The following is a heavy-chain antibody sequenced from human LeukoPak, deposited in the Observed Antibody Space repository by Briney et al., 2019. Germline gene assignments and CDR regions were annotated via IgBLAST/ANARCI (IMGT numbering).Heavy chain of an antibody. CDR3: ARHNWGSYLDY. Sequence: PSETLSLTCAVSGGSISSSNWWSWVRQPPGKGLEWVANIKQDGSEKYYVDSVKGRFTISRDNAKNSLYLQMNSLRAEDTAVYYCARHNWGSYLDYWGQGTLVTVSS. V-gene: IGHV3-7*01. CDR2: IKQDGSEK. CDR1: GGSISSSNW. J-gene: IGHJ4*02. D-gene: IGHD7-27*01.